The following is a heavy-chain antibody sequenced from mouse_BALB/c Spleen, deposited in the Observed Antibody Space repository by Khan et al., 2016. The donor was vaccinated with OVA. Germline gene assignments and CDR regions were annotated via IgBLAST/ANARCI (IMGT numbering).Heavy chain of an antibody. Sequence: EVQLVEPGPGLVKPSQSLSLTCTVTGYSITTDYAWNWIRQFPGNKLEWMGYISYSGNTKYNPSLKSRISISRDTSKNQFFLQLKFVTTEDTARYYCARVYGGDVDYWGQGTTLTVSS. V-gene: IGHV3-2*02. CDR2: ISYSGNT. CDR3: ARVYGGDVDY. J-gene: IGHJ2*01. CDR1: GYSITTDYA. D-gene: IGHD1-1*01.